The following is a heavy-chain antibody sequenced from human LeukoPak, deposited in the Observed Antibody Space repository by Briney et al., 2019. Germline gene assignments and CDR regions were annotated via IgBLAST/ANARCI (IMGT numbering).Heavy chain of an antibody. CDR3: ARVGVGYCSGGSCRYFDY. V-gene: IGHV3-21*01. D-gene: IGHD2-15*01. Sequence: GGSLRLSCAASGFTFSGYSMNWVRQAPGKGLEWVSSISSSSSYIYYADSVKGRFTISRDNAKNSLYLQMNSLRAEDTAVYYCARVGVGYCSGGSCRYFDYWGQGTLVTVSS. CDR1: GFTFSGYS. CDR2: ISSSSSYI. J-gene: IGHJ4*02.